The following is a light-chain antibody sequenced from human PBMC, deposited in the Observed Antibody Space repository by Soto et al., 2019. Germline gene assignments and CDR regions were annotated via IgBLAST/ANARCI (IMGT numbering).Light chain of an antibody. CDR2: GAS. CDR1: QSVSTSY. Sequence: IGLTQSPGTLSLSPGERATLYCRASQSVSTSYLAWYQQKPGQAPRLLIYGASSRATGIPDRFSGSRSRTDFTLTISSREPEDFAVYYCQQYGSSPWKFGQGNKVEIK. J-gene: IGKJ1*01. CDR3: QQYGSSPWK. V-gene: IGKV3-20*01.